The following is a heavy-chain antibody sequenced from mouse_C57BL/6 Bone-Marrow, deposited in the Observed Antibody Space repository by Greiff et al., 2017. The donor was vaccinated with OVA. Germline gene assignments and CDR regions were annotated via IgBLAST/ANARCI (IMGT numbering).Heavy chain of an antibody. Sequence: QVQLQQPGTELVKPGASVKLSCKASGYTFTSYWMHWVKQRPGQGLEWIGNINPSNGGTNYNEKFKSKATLTVDKSSSTAYMKLSSLTSEDSAVDYCARKEGYSNLLMDYWGQGTSVTVSS. J-gene: IGHJ4*01. CDR1: GYTFTSYW. V-gene: IGHV1-53*01. D-gene: IGHD2-5*01. CDR2: INPSNGGT. CDR3: ARKEGYSNLLMDY.